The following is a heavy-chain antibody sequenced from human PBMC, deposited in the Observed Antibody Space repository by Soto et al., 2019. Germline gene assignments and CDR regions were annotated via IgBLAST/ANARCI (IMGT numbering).Heavy chain of an antibody. J-gene: IGHJ4*02. CDR3: AKDPRYYYAGSAKVGLDY. CDR2: ISGSGGST. V-gene: IGHV3-23*01. D-gene: IGHD3-22*01. CDR1: GLTLSSYD. Sequence: EVQLLESGGGLVQPGGSLRLSCAVSGLTLSSYDMRWVRQAPGKGLEWVSAISGSGGSTYYADSVKGHFTVSKDNSKNTLYLQMNSLRAEDTAVYYCAKDPRYYYAGSAKVGLDYWGQGTLVTVSS.